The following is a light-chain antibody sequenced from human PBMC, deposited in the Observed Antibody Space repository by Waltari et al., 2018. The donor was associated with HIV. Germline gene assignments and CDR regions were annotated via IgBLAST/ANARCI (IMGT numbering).Light chain of an antibody. CDR3: QQYSKTPLT. CDR1: QTVLDSFNNKNY. CDR2: WAS. J-gene: IGKJ4*01. Sequence: DIVMTQSPDRAVLSLGGRATIHCSMSQTVLDSFNNKNYLAWYQQKLVPPPTMVIHWASTRESGISDRFTGNGSETDFTLTINNLQPDDAATYYCQQYSKTPLTFGGGTVVEIK. V-gene: IGKV4-1*01.